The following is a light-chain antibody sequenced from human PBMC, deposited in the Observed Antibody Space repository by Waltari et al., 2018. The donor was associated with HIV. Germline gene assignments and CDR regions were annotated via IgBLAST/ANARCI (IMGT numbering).Light chain of an antibody. Sequence: QSALTQPASVSGSPGQSITISCPGTSSDVGGYNYVSWYQQHPGKAPKLMIYAVSNRPSGVSNRFSGSKSGNTASLTISGLQAEDEADYYCSSYTSSRSYVFGTGTRVTV. CDR2: AVS. J-gene: IGLJ1*01. V-gene: IGLV2-14*03. CDR3: SSYTSSRSYV. CDR1: SSDVGGYNY.